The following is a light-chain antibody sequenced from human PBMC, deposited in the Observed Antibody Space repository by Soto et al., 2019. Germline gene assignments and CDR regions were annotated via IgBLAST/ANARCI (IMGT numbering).Light chain of an antibody. CDR1: QRISSY. CDR2: AAS. CDR3: QQSYSTPHVT. Sequence: DIQMTQSPSSLSASGGERVTITCRASQRISSYLNWYQQKPGKAPKLLIYAASSLQSGVPSRFSGSGSGTDFTLTISSLQPEDFATYYCQQSYSTPHVTFGPGTKVDIK. J-gene: IGKJ3*01. V-gene: IGKV1-39*01.